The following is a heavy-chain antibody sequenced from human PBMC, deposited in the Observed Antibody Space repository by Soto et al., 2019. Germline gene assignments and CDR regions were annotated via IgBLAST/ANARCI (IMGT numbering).Heavy chain of an antibody. J-gene: IGHJ4*02. CDR3: AKDISCSGGSCYSGFDY. V-gene: IGHV3-43*01. D-gene: IGHD2-15*01. CDR2: ISWDGGST. Sequence: EVQLVESGGVVVQPGGSLRLSCAASGFTFDDYTMHWVRQAPGKGLEWVSIISWDGGSTYYADSVKGRFTISRDNSKNSLYLQMNSLRTEDSALYYCAKDISCSGGSCYSGFDYWGQGTLVTVSS. CDR1: GFTFDDYT.